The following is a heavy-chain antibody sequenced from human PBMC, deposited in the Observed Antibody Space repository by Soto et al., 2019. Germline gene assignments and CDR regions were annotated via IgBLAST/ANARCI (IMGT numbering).Heavy chain of an antibody. CDR2: INTGNGTT. CDR1: GYMFTDYP. V-gene: IGHV1-3*04. CDR3: ASNAFDY. Sequence: QVQFLQSGAEVKKPGASVKVSCKTSGYMFTDYPIHWVRQAPGRGLEWVAWINTGNGTTRYSPRLQGRVSLTTDTSASTAYMQLTGLRFEDTAVYYCASNAFDYWGQGTMVAVS. J-gene: IGHJ4*02.